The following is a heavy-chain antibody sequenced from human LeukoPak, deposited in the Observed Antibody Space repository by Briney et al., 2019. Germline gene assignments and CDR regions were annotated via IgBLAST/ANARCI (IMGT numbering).Heavy chain of an antibody. J-gene: IGHJ4*02. V-gene: IGHV3-11*05. CDR3: ARAMSYGDYVGLAY. CDR1: GFTFSDYY. D-gene: IGHD4-17*01. CDR2: ISSSSSYT. Sequence: SGGSLRLSCAASGFTFSDYYMSWIRQAPGKGLEWVSYISSSSSYTNYADSVKGRFTISRDNAKNSLYLQMNSPRAEDTAVYYCARAMSYGDYVGLAYWGQGTLVTVSS.